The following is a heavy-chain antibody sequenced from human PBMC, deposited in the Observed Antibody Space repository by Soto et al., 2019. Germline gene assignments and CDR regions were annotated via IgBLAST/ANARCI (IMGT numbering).Heavy chain of an antibody. D-gene: IGHD5-18*01. CDR2: ISPYNGDT. J-gene: IGHJ5*02. V-gene: IGHV1-18*01. CDR3: VRDASSGYRGWWDP. Sequence: QVQLVQSGTEVKKPGASVMVSCKTSGYTFTSYGISWVRQAPGQGLVWRGLISPYNGDTIYARKFQGRVIVTADTAKSPVYMELSSLRSDDTAVYYCVRDASSGYRGWWDPWGQGTLVNVAS. CDR1: GYTFTSYG.